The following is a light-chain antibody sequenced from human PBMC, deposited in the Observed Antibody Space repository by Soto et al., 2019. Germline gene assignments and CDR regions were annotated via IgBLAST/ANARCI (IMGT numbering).Light chain of an antibody. V-gene: IGLV2-14*01. CDR2: DVS. Sequence: QSALTQPASVSGSPGQSITISCTGTSSDVGGYNYVSWYQQHPGKAPKLMIYDVSNRPSGVSNRFSGSKSANTASLTISGLHAEDEADYYCSSYTSSSTLLYVFGTGTKLTVL. CDR3: SSYTSSSTLLYV. CDR1: SSDVGGYNY. J-gene: IGLJ1*01.